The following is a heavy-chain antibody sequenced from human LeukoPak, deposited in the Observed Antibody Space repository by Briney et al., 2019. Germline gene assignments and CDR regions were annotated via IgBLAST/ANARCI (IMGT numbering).Heavy chain of an antibody. CDR3: AKDSGYSYGYGSVDY. CDR1: GFTFSSYA. J-gene: IGHJ4*02. D-gene: IGHD5-18*01. Sequence: GGSLRLSCAASGFTFSSYAMSWVRQAPGKGLEWVSAISGSGGSTYYADSVKGRFTISRDNSKNTLNLQMNSLRAEDTAVYYCAKDSGYSYGYGSVDYWGQGTLVTVSS. V-gene: IGHV3-23*01. CDR2: ISGSGGST.